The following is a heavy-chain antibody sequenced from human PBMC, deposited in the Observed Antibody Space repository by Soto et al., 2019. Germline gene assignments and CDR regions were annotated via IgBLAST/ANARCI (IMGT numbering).Heavy chain of an antibody. CDR3: ARGHLDNRVGAAAGTELFDY. CDR1: GGSLSSGNYY. D-gene: IGHD6-13*01. CDR2: IYYSGST. Sequence: SETLSLTCTVSGGSLSSGNYYWSWIRQPPGKGLEWIGYIYYSGSTSYNPSLKSRVTISVDTSKNQFSLKLSSVTAADTAVYYCARGHLDNRVGAAAGTELFDYWGQGTLVTVPS. J-gene: IGHJ4*02. V-gene: IGHV4-61*01.